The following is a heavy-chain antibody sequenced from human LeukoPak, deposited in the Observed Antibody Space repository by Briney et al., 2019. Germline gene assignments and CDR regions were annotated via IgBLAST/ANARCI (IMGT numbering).Heavy chain of an antibody. CDR3: ARLTYYDFWSGYNWFDP. Sequence: SETLSLTCTVSGGSVSSGGYYWSWIRQPPGKGLEWIGYIYYSGSTNYNPSLKSRVTISVDTSKNQFSLKLSSVTAADTAVYYCARLTYYDFWSGYNWFDPWGQGTLVTVSS. D-gene: IGHD3-3*01. CDR1: GGSVSSGGYY. J-gene: IGHJ5*02. V-gene: IGHV4-61*08. CDR2: IYYSGST.